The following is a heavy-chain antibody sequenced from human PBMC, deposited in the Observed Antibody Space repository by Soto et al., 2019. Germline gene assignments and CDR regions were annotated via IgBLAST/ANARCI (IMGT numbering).Heavy chain of an antibody. Sequence: EEQLLESGGGLVQPGGSLRLSCAASGFAFSTYAMSWVRQAPGKGLEWVSAISSGGTDTYYADSVKGRFTISRDNSKNTLFLHMNSLRADDTAVYFCVCGGEVPVVVVRVFDYWGQGTPVTVSS. J-gene: IGHJ4*02. CDR3: VCGGEVPVVVVRVFDY. V-gene: IGHV3-23*01. CDR1: GFAFSTYA. CDR2: ISSGGTDT. D-gene: IGHD2-15*01.